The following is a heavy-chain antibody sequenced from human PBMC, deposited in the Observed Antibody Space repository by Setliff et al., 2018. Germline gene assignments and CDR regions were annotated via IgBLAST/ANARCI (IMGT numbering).Heavy chain of an antibody. CDR1: GDAISSGSYY. V-gene: IGHV4-61*09. D-gene: IGHD3-3*01. CDR2: FHTGGST. J-gene: IGHJ5*02. CDR3: ARAGPTVTFFRVLVISWWDP. Sequence: SETLSLTCTVSGDAISSGSYYWTWIRQPAGKGLEWIGHFHTGGSTNYNRSLRSRVSISVDTSKNQFSLKLSSVTSADTATYYCARAGPTVTFFRVLVISWWDPWGQGSLVTVSS.